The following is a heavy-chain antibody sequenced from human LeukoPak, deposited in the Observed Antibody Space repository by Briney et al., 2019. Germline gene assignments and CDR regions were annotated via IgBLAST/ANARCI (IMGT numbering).Heavy chain of an antibody. CDR1: GFTFSSYA. Sequence: GGSLRLSCAASGFTFSSYAMSWVRQAPGKGLEWVSAITGSGSSTYYADSVKGRFTISRDNSKNTVYLQMNSLRADDTALYYCSNPRGSGDWDFDLWGRGTLVTVSS. V-gene: IGHV3-23*01. CDR3: SNPRGSGDWDFDL. CDR2: ITGSGSST. J-gene: IGHJ2*01. D-gene: IGHD3-16*01.